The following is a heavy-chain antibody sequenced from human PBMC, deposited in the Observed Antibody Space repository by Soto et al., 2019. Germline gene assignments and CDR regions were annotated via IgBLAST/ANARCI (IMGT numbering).Heavy chain of an antibody. J-gene: IGHJ6*02. CDR2: IRPKPKSYAT. Sequence: EVQLVESGGGLVQPGGSLKLSCEASGFIFSGSAIHWVRQASGKGLEWVGRIRPKPKSYATGYATSVKGRFTISRDDSKLSAYLRTTSLNSGDTAVYYCTRLQLEVDGVWGEGPTVTVS. CDR3: TRLQLEVDGV. CDR1: GFIFSGSA. D-gene: IGHD2-15*01. V-gene: IGHV3-73*02.